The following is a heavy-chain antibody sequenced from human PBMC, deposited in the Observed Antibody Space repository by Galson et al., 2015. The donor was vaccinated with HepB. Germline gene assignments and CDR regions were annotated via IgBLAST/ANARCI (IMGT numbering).Heavy chain of an antibody. CDR3: ARWAGGPYQLLSGWYFDL. D-gene: IGHD2-2*01. J-gene: IGHJ2*01. CDR2: IIPIFGTA. CDR1: GGTFSSYA. Sequence: SVKVSCKASGGTFSSYAISWVRQAPGQGLEWMGGIIPIFGTANYAQKFQGRVTITADESTSTAYMELSSLRSEDTAVYYCARWAGGPYQLLSGWYFDLWGRGTLVTVSS. V-gene: IGHV1-69*13.